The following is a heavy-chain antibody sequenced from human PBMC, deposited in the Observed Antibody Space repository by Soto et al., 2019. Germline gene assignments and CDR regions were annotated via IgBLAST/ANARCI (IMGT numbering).Heavy chain of an antibody. Sequence: ASVKVSCKASGYTFTSYGISWVRQAPGQGLEWMGWISAYNGNTNYAQKLQGRVTMTTDNSKNTLYLQMNSLRAEDTAVYYCASSGRYCSSTSCYAPFDYWGQGTLVTVSS. V-gene: IGHV1-18*01. D-gene: IGHD2-2*01. CDR3: ASSGRYCSSTSCYAPFDY. J-gene: IGHJ4*02. CDR2: ISAYNGNT. CDR1: GYTFTSYG.